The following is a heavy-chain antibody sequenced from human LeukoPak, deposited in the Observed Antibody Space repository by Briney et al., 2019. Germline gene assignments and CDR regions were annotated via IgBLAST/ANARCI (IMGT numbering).Heavy chain of an antibody. Sequence: PGGSLRLSCAASGFTFGDYGMSWVRQAPGKGLEWVSGINWNGGSTGYADSVKGRFTISRDNAKNSLYLQMNSLRAEDTALYYCARAHYYDSSGSSVLGCWGQGTLVTVSS. CDR2: INWNGGST. CDR3: ARAHYYDSSGSSVLGC. D-gene: IGHD3-22*01. J-gene: IGHJ4*02. CDR1: GFTFGDYG. V-gene: IGHV3-20*04.